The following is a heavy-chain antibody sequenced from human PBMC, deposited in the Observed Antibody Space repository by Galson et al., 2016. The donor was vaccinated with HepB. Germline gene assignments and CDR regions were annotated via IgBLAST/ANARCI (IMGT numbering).Heavy chain of an antibody. CDR1: GFNFISYG. CDR2: TWFDGNYK. J-gene: IGHJ4*02. Sequence: SLRLSCAASGFNFISYGMHWVRQAPGKGLEWVAVTWFDGNYKYYAESVKGRITVSRDNTKNTLSLQLDSLRAEDTAVYHCARSREYFGSGSYLDYWGQGTLVIVSS. CDR3: ARSREYFGSGSYLDY. D-gene: IGHD3-10*01. V-gene: IGHV3-33*01.